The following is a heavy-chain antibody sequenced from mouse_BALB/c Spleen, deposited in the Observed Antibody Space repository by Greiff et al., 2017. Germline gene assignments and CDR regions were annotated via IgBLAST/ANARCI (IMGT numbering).Heavy chain of an antibody. CDR2: IDPANGNT. V-gene: IGHV14-3*02. CDR1: GYSFTGYT. Sequence: EVQLQQSGPELVKPGASMKISCKASGYSFTGYTMNWVKQRPEQGLEWIGRIDPANGNTKYDPKFQGKATITADTSSNTAYLQLSSLTSEDTAVYYCAPYRYDGAWFAYWGQGTLVTVSA. J-gene: IGHJ3*01. CDR3: APYRYDGAWFAY. D-gene: IGHD2-14*01.